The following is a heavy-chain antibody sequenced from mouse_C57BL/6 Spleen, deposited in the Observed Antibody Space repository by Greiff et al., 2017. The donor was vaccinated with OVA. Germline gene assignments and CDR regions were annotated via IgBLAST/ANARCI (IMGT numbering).Heavy chain of an antibody. CDR1: GYAFSSSW. V-gene: IGHV1-82*01. CDR2: IYPGDGDT. Sequence: QVHVKQSGPELVKPGASVKISCKASGYAFSSSWMNWVKQRPGKGLEWIGRIYPGDGDTNYNGKFKGKATLTADKSSSTAYMQLSSLTSEDSAVYFCASNPFAYWGQGTLVTVSA. CDR3: ASNPFAY. J-gene: IGHJ3*01.